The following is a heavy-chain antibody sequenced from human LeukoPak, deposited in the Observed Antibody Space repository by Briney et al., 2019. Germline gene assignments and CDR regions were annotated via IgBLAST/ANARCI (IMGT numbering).Heavy chain of an antibody. CDR1: GGSFSGYY. D-gene: IGHD3-10*01. CDR3: ARHGSGHDY. CDR2: INHSGST. J-gene: IGHJ4*02. V-gene: IGHV4-34*01. Sequence: SETLSLTCAVYGGSFSGYYWSWIRQPPGKGLEWIGEINHSGSTNYNPSLKSRVTISVDTSKNQFSLKLSSVTAANTAVYYCARHGSGHDYWGQGTLVTVSS.